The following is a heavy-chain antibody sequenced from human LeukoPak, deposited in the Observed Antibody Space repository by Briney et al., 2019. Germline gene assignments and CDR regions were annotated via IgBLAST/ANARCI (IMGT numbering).Heavy chain of an antibody. CDR1: GGSINNYY. J-gene: IGHJ3*02. V-gene: IGHV4-59*13. CDR3: ARDPSYYYGSGSYYEGDVFDI. CDR2: INYSGST. Sequence: PSETLSLTCTVSGGSINNYYWSWIRQPPGPGLGWIGSINYSGSTNYNPSLKRRVPISIDMSTNQFSLKLSSVTAADTAVYYCARDPSYYYGSGSYYEGDVFDIWGQGTMVTVSS. D-gene: IGHD3-10*01.